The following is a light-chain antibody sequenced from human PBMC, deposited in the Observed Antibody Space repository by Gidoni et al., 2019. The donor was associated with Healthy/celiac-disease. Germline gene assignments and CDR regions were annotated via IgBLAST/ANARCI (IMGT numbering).Light chain of an antibody. CDR3: QQFNSYF. Sequence: AIQLTQSPSSLSASVGDRVTLTCRASQGISSALAWYQQNPGKAPKLLIYDASSLESGVPSRFSGSGSGTDFTLTISSLQPEDFATYYCQQFNSYFFXPXTKVDIK. J-gene: IGKJ3*01. CDR1: QGISSA. CDR2: DAS. V-gene: IGKV1-13*02.